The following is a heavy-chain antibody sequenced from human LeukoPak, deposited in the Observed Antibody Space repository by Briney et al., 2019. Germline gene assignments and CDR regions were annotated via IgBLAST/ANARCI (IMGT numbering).Heavy chain of an antibody. CDR2: INHSGST. Sequence: PSETLSLTCAVYGGSFSGYYWSWIRQPPGKGLEWIGEINHSGSTNYNPSLKSRVTISVDTSKNQFSLKLSSVTAADTAVYYCAPRRVYYYYYMDVWGKGTTVTVSS. J-gene: IGHJ6*03. CDR3: APRRVYYYYYMDV. CDR1: GGSFSGYY. V-gene: IGHV4-34*01.